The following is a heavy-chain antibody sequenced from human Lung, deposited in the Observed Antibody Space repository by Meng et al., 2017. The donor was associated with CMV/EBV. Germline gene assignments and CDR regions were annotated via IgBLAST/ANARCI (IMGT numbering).Heavy chain of an antibody. J-gene: IGHJ4*02. D-gene: IGHD6-19*01. V-gene: IGHV4-4*02. CDR3: ASFPPPGKQWLVTDY. Sequence: QVQRQEPGQGRRKPSGTCALPCAVSGGPISSSNWWSWVRQPPGKGLEWIGEIYHSGSTNYNPSLKSRVTISVDKSKNQFSLKLSSVTAADTAVYYCASFPPPGKQWLVTDYWGQGTLVTVSS. CDR2: IYHSGST. CDR1: GGPISSSNW.